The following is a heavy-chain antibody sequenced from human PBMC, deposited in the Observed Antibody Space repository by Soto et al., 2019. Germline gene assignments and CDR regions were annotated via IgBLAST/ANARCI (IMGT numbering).Heavy chain of an antibody. V-gene: IGHV6-1*01. CDR2: TYYRSKWYN. CDR1: GDSVSSNSAA. J-gene: IGHJ6*02. D-gene: IGHD6-13*01. Sequence: SQTLSLTCAISGDSVSSNSAAWNWIRQSPSRGLEWLGRTYYRSKWYNDYAVSVKSRITINPDTSKNQFSLQLNSVTPEDTAVYYCARASGSSSWYPDYYYGMDVWGQGTTVTVSS. CDR3: ARASGSSSWYPDYYYGMDV.